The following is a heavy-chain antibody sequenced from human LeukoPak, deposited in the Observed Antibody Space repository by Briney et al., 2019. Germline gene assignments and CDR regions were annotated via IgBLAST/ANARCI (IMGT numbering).Heavy chain of an antibody. CDR1: GFTFSSYW. CDR3: ARDRAFGGVIGAFDI. D-gene: IGHD3-16*01. V-gene: IGHV3-7*01. J-gene: IGHJ3*02. Sequence: GGSLRLSCAASGFTFSSYWMSWVRQAPGKGLEWVANIKQDGSEKYYVDSVKGRFTISRDNAKNSLHLQMNSLRAEDTAVYYCARDRAFGGVIGAFDIWGQGTMVTVSS. CDR2: IKQDGSEK.